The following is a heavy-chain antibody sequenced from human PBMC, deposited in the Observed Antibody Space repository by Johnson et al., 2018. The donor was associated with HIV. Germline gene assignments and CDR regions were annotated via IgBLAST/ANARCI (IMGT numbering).Heavy chain of an antibody. CDR3: ARGAYSSSWHASDASDI. CDR2: IKQEGSEK. J-gene: IGHJ3*02. D-gene: IGHD6-13*01. CDR1: RFIFSSYW. V-gene: IGHV3-7*05. Sequence: EVQLVESGGGVVQPGRSLRLSCAASRFIFSSYWMHWVRQAPGQGLEWVANIKQEGSEKYYVDSVKGRFTISRDNAKKSLFLLMNSLRAEDTAVYYCARGAYSSSWHASDASDIWGQGTMVTVSS.